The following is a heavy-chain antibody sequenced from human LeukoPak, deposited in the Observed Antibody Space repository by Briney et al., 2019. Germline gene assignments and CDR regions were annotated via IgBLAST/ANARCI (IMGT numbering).Heavy chain of an antibody. CDR1: GGSITNSY. D-gene: IGHD1-1*01. V-gene: IGHV4-59*01. CDR2: INYSGST. CDR3: ARDPLSTNDFDI. J-gene: IGHJ3*02. Sequence: SETLSLTCTVSGGSITNSYWNWIRQSPGKGLEWIGYINYSGSTNYNPSLKSRVTISVDTSKNQFSLKLSSVTAADTAVYFCARDPLSTNDFDIWGQGAMVTVSS.